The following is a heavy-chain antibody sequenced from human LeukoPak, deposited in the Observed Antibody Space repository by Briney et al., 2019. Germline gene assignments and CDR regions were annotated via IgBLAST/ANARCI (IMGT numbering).Heavy chain of an antibody. CDR2: IYTSGST. V-gene: IGHV4-61*02. CDR3: AREGSGWSLDYYYYMDV. J-gene: IGHJ6*03. CDR1: GGSISSSSYC. D-gene: IGHD6-19*01. Sequence: PSETLSLTCTVSGGSISSSSYCWSWIRQPAGKGLEWIGRIYTSGSTNYNPSLKSRVTISVDTSKNQFSLKLSSVTAADTAVYYCAREGSGWSLDYYYYMDVWGKGTTVTISS.